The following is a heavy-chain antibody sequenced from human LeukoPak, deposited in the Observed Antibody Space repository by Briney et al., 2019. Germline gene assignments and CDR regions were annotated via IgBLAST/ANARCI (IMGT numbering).Heavy chain of an antibody. J-gene: IGHJ6*03. V-gene: IGHV4-39*07. Sequence: SETLSLTCTVFGGSSSSSGDTCGWIRQPPGKGLEWIGTMYYGGSTYYNPSLKSRVTILGDTSKNQFSLKLTSVTAADTAVYYCAIVVGDCNGTNCFRPDYYYMDVWGKGTTVTVSS. CDR2: MYYGGST. CDR1: GGSSSSSGDT. D-gene: IGHD2-2*01. CDR3: AIVVGDCNGTNCFRPDYYYMDV.